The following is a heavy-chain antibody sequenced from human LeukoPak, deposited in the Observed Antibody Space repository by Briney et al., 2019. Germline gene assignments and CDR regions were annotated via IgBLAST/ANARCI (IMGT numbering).Heavy chain of an antibody. CDR3: ARDRGYCSGGSCYPFDY. J-gene: IGHJ4*02. Sequence: SETLSLTCTVSGGSISSYYWSWIRQPPGKGLEWIGYIYYSGSTNYNPSLKSRVTISVDTSKNQFSLKLSSVTAADTAAYYCARDRGYCSGGSCYPFDYWGQGPLVTVSS. V-gene: IGHV4-59*01. CDR2: IYYSGST. CDR1: GGSISSYY. D-gene: IGHD2-15*01.